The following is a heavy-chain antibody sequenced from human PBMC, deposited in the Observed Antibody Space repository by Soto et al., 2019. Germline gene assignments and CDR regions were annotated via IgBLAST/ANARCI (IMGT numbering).Heavy chain of an antibody. Sequence: SETLSLTCTVSGGSISSYYWSWIRQPPGKGLEWIGYIYYSGSTNYNPSLKSRVTISVDAFKNQFSLKLSSVTAADTAVYYCARGSRGYYDSSGYYAFDIWGQGTMVTVSS. V-gene: IGHV4-59*01. J-gene: IGHJ3*02. CDR3: ARGSRGYYDSSGYYAFDI. CDR1: GGSISSYY. D-gene: IGHD3-22*01. CDR2: IYYSGST.